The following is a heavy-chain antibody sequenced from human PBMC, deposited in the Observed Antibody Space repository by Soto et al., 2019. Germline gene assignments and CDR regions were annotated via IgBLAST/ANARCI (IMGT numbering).Heavy chain of an antibody. CDR1: GFTFSTYA. J-gene: IGHJ6*02. V-gene: IGHV3-23*01. CDR2: IYSSGDRL. CDR3: AKGPISPYGMDV. D-gene: IGHD3-3*01. Sequence: EEQVLESGGDLVQPGGSLRLSCAASGFTFSTYAMSWVRQAPGKGLEWVSTIYSSGDRLYYADSVKGRFTISRDNSKNTLYLPMNSLGAEDPAVYYCAKGPISPYGMDVWGQGTTVTVSS.